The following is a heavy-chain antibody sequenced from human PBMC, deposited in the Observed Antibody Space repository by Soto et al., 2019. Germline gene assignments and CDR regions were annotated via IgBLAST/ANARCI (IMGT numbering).Heavy chain of an antibody. CDR1: GFTFSSYV. J-gene: IGHJ4*02. CDR2: ISDSGGST. CDR3: ATPRYCSSTSCFTVAFDY. D-gene: IGHD2-2*01. V-gene: IGHV3-23*01. Sequence: GGSLRLSCAASGFTFSSYVMSWVRQAPGKGLEWVSAISDSGGSTYYADSVKGRFTISRDNSKNTLYLQMSSLRAEDTAVYYCATPRYCSSTSCFTVAFDYWGQGTLVTVPS.